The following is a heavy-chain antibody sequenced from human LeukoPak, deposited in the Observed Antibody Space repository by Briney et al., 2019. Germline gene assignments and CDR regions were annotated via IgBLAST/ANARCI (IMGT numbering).Heavy chain of an antibody. CDR3: ARSGILLTLLRYFDWLSYFDY. J-gene: IGHJ4*02. CDR1: GYTFPSYG. V-gene: IGHV1-18*01. D-gene: IGHD3-9*01. CDR2: ISAYNGNT. Sequence: ASVNVSCQASGYTFPSYGISGVRQAPGQGLEWMGWISAYNGNTNYAQKLQGRVTMTTDTSTSTAYMELRSLRSDDTAVYYCARSGILLTLLRYFDWLSYFDYWGQGTLVTVSS.